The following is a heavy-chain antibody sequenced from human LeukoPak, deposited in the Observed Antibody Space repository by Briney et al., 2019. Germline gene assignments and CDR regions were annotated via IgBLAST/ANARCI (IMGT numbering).Heavy chain of an antibody. D-gene: IGHD6-13*01. CDR2: IDWNDDK. CDR1: GFSLSTSGMR. V-gene: IGHV2-70*04. J-gene: IGHJ4*02. CDR3: ARETSGYSSSWYGYYFDY. Sequence: SGPALVKPTQTLTLTCTFSGFSLSTSGMRVSWIRQPPGKALEWLARIDWNDDKFYSTSLKTRLTISKDTSKNQVVLTMTNMDPVDTATYFCARETSGYSSSWYGYYFDYWGQGTLVTVSS.